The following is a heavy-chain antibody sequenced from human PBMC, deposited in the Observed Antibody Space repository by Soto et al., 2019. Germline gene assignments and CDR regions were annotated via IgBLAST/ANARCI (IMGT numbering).Heavy chain of an antibody. CDR1: GYTFTSYG. CDR3: ARARWRITIFGVVAYYGMDV. Sequence: ASVKVSCKASGYTFTSYGISWVRQAPGQGLEWMGWISAYNGNTNYAQKLQGRVTMTTDTSTSTACMELRSLRSDDTAVYYCARARWRITIFGVVAYYGMDVRGQGTTVTVSS. D-gene: IGHD3-3*01. J-gene: IGHJ6*02. CDR2: ISAYNGNT. V-gene: IGHV1-18*04.